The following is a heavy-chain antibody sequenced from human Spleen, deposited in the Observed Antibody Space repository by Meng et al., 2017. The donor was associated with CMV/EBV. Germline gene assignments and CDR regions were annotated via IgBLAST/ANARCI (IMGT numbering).Heavy chain of an antibody. D-gene: IGHD6-6*01. V-gene: IGHV3-48*03. Sequence: GGSLRLSCAASGFTFSSYEMNWVRQAPGKGLEWVSYISSSGNSKYYADSVKGRFTISRDNAQNSLYLQMNSLRAEDTAVYYCANQGRAARPGCWGQGTLVTVSS. J-gene: IGHJ4*02. CDR2: ISSSGNSK. CDR3: ANQGRAARPGC. CDR1: GFTFSSYE.